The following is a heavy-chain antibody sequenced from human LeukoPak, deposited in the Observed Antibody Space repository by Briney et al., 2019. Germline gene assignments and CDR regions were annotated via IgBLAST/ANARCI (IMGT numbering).Heavy chain of an antibody. CDR2: ISSSGSTI. J-gene: IGHJ4*02. D-gene: IGHD6-19*01. V-gene: IGHV3-48*03. CDR1: GFTFSSYE. Sequence: PGGSLRLPCAASGFTFSSYEMNWVRQAPGKGLEWVSYISSSGSTIYYADSVKGRFTISRDNAKNSLYLKMNSLRAEDTAVYYCAREEKQWLAYYFDYWGQGTLVTVSS. CDR3: AREEKQWLAYYFDY.